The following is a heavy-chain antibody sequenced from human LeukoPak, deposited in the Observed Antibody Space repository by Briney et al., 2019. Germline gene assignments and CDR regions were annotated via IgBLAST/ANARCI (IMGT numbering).Heavy chain of an antibody. Sequence: ASVKVSCKASGYTFTGYYMHWVRQAPGQGLEWMGWINPNSGGTNYAQKFQGRVTMTRDTSISTAYMELSRLRSDDTAVYYCARDTGVVLWFGELSHYYGMDVWGQGTTVTVSS. CDR2: INPNSGGT. CDR1: GYTFTGYY. J-gene: IGHJ6*02. CDR3: ARDTGVVLWFGELSHYYGMDV. V-gene: IGHV1-2*02. D-gene: IGHD3-10*01.